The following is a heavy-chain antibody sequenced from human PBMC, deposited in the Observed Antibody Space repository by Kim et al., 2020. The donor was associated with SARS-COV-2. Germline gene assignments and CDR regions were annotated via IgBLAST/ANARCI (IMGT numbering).Heavy chain of an antibody. CDR3: ARPKTTYYYDSSGFSRYAFDI. D-gene: IGHD3-22*01. Sequence: SETLSLTCTVSGGSISSSSYYWGWIRQPPGKGLEWIGSIYYSGSTYYNPSLKSRVTISVDTSKNQFSLKLSSVTAADTAAYYCARPKTTYYYDSSGFSRYAFDIWGQGTMVTVSS. CDR2: IYYSGST. CDR1: GGSISSSSYY. V-gene: IGHV4-39*01. J-gene: IGHJ3*02.